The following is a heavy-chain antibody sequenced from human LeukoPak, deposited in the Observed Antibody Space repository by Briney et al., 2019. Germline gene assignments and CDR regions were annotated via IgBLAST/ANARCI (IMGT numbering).Heavy chain of an antibody. CDR2: IIPIFGTA. CDR1: GGTFSSYA. CDR3: ARTVDCSSTSCYTNNWFDP. J-gene: IGHJ5*02. V-gene: IGHV1-69*05. D-gene: IGHD2-2*02. Sequence: GASVKVSCKASGGTFSSYAISWVRQAPGQGLEWMGGIIPIFGTANYAQKFQGRVTITTDESTSTAYMELSSLRSEDTAVYYCARTVDCSSTSCYTNNWFDPWGQGTLVTVSS.